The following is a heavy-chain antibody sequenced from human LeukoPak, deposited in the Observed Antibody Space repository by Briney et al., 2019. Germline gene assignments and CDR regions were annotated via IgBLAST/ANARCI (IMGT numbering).Heavy chain of an antibody. CDR1: GFTFSTYS. CDR2: ISYDGSNG. D-gene: IGHD2-2*01. J-gene: IGHJ4*02. CDR3: ASAKSSSWHYFEY. Sequence: PGRSLRLSCAASGFTFSTYSMHWVRLAPGKGLEWVAIISYDGSNGYYAGSVKGRFIISRDNSKNILYLQMNSLRVEDTAVYYCASAKSSSWHYFEYWGQGTLVTVSS. V-gene: IGHV3-30-3*01.